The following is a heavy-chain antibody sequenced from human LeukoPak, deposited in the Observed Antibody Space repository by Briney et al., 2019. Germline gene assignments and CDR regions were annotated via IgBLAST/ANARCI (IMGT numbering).Heavy chain of an antibody. CDR3: ARDCSGGKDY. V-gene: IGHV3-30*04. CDR1: GFTFSSYA. D-gene: IGHD2-15*01. CDR2: ISYDGSNK. J-gene: IGHJ4*02. Sequence: GGSLRLSCAASGFTFSSYAMHWVRHAPGKGLEWVAVISYDGSNKYHTDSVKGRLTLSRDNSKNTLYLQMNSLRAEDTAVYYCARDCSGGKDYWGQGTLVTVSS.